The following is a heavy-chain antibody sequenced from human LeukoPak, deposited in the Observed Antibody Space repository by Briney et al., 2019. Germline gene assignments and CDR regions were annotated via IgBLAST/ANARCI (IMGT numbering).Heavy chain of an antibody. CDR1: GLTFSSYA. CDR2: APGSGGST. CDR3: AKRYLGASGSYNFDY. J-gene: IGHJ4*02. D-gene: IGHD1-26*01. V-gene: IGHV3-23*01. Sequence: PGGSLRLSCAASGLTFSSYAMSWVRQGAGPGLEGVSAAPGSGGSTYYADSVKGRFTISRDNSKNTLYLQMNSLRAEDTAVYYCAKRYLGASGSYNFDYWGQGTLVTVSS.